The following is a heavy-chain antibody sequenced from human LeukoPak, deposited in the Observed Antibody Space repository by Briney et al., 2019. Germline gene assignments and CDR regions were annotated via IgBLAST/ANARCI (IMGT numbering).Heavy chain of an antibody. D-gene: IGHD3-22*01. J-gene: IGHJ3*02. CDR3: SAYYYDSSGYYWGAFDI. CDR2: VSGSGDNT. V-gene: IGHV3-23*01. Sequence: PGGSLRLSCAASGFTFSNYAMSWVRQAPGKGLEWVSAVSGSGDNTYYADSVKGRFTVSRDNSKNTLYVQMKSLRAEDTAVYYCSAYYYDSSGYYWGAFDIWGQGTMVTVSS. CDR1: GFTFSNYA.